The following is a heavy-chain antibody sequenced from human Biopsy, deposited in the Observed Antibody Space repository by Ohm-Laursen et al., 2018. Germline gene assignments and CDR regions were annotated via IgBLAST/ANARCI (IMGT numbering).Heavy chain of an antibody. CDR1: GDSISSYY. CDR2: IYSSGST. CDR3: ARDVKRYCSGTSCYSGYFGMDV. D-gene: IGHD2-2*01. Sequence: SQTLSLTCAASGDSISSYYWSWIRQPSGKGLEWIGRIYSSGSTNYNPSLKSRVTLSMDTSKRQFSLNLNSVTAADTAVYFCARDVKRYCSGTSCYSGYFGMDVWGQGTTVTVS. J-gene: IGHJ6*02. V-gene: IGHV4-4*07.